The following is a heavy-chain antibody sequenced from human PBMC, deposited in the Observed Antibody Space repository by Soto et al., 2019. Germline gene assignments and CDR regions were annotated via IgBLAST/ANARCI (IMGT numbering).Heavy chain of an antibody. D-gene: IGHD2-15*01. Sequence: QVQLQQWGAGLLKPSETLSLNCAVNGGSLSDYYWSWILQHPGKGLEWIGEIKDGGYTNYSPSLKSRATISSDTSNNQFSLRLNSVTAADTGLYYCARGQEGVVAMHWDQGALVTVSS. J-gene: IGHJ4*02. CDR2: IKDGGYT. CDR1: GGSLSDYY. CDR3: ARGQEGVVAMH. V-gene: IGHV4-34*01.